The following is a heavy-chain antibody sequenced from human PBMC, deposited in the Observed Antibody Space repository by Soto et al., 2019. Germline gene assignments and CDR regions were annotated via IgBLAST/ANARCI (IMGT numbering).Heavy chain of an antibody. D-gene: IGHD6-19*01. CDR2: ISGRGCSI. Sequence: EVQLLESGGGLVQPGGSLSLSCAASGFTFSSYAMSWVRQPPGKGLEWVSAISGRGCSIYNAVSGKGRFTISRDNSKNTLYLQMNSLRDEDTAVYYCTKDGDGAVAGTDFDYWCQGTLVTVCS. CDR3: TKDGDGAVAGTDFDY. CDR1: GFTFSSYA. V-gene: IGHV3-23*01. J-gene: IGHJ4*02.